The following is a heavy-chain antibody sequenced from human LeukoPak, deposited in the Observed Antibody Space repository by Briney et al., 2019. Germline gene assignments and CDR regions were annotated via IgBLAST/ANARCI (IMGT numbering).Heavy chain of an antibody. D-gene: IGHD5-24*01. CDR1: GFTFSKAW. CDR2: ISGSGGST. J-gene: IGHJ5*02. V-gene: IGHV3-23*01. CDR3: AKVGGDGWLWFDP. Sequence: PGGSLRLSCEASGFTFSKAWMSWVRQAPGKGLEWVSAISGSGGSTYYADSVKGRFTISRDNSKNTLYLQMNSLRAEDTAVYYCAKVGGDGWLWFDPWGQGTLVTVSS.